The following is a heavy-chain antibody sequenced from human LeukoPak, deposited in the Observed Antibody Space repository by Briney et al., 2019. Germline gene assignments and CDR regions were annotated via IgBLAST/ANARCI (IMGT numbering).Heavy chain of an antibody. CDR1: GGSFSGYY. Sequence: SETLSLTCAVYGGSFSGYYWSWIRQPPGKGLEWIGEINHSGSTNYNPSLKSRVTISVDTSKNQFSLKLSSVTAADTAVYYCAAGVTGTTRLFDYWGQGPLVTVS. J-gene: IGHJ4*02. V-gene: IGHV4-34*01. CDR3: AAGVTGTTRLFDY. D-gene: IGHD1-7*01. CDR2: INHSGST.